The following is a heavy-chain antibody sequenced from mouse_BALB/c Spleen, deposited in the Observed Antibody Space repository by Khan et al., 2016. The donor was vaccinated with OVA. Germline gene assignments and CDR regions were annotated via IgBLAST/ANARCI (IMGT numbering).Heavy chain of an antibody. J-gene: IGHJ3*01. CDR2: IYPGDGDT. D-gene: IGHD2-1*01. CDR3: ARSDGNSWFAY. CDR1: GYAFSSSW. V-gene: IGHV1-82*01. Sequence: QVQLQQSGPELVKPGASVKISCKASGYAFSSSWMNWVKQRPGQGLEWIGRIYPGDGDTNYNGKFKGKATLTADKSSSTAYMQLSSLTSVDSAFYFVARSDGNSWFAYWGQGTLVTVSA.